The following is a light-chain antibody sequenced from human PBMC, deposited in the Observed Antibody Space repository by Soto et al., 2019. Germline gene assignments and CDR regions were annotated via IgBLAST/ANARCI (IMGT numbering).Light chain of an antibody. CDR3: QSYDSSLSVV. CDR1: SSNIGAGYD. J-gene: IGLJ2*01. V-gene: IGLV1-40*01. CDR2: GNN. Sequence: QSVLTQPPSVSGAPGQRVTISCTGSSSNIGAGYDVHWYQQLPGTAPKLLIYGNNNRPSGVPDRFSGSKSGTSASLAITGLQAEDEADYYCQSYDSSLSVVFGGGTKVTFL.